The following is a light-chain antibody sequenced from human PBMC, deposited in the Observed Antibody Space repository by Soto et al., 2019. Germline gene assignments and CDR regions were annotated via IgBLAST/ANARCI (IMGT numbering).Light chain of an antibody. CDR2: GAS. CDR1: QSVSSNY. V-gene: IGKV3-20*01. Sequence: EIGLTQSPGTLSLSPGERATLSCRASQSVSSNYLAWYQQKPGQAPRLVIYGASNRATGIPDRFSGSGSVTDFTLTINRLEPEDFAVYYCQQYGSSPQYTFGQGTKLDIK. CDR3: QQYGSSPQYT. J-gene: IGKJ2*01.